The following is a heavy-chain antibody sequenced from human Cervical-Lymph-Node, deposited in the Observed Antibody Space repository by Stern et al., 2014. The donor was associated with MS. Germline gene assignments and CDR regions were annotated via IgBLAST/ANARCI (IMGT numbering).Heavy chain of an antibody. CDR1: GYSLTNTW. D-gene: IGHD6-13*01. CDR2: ISPVDSET. J-gene: IGHJ4*02. V-gene: IGHV5-51*03. CDR3: ARGRGIALRPDY. Sequence: QLVQSGAELKKPGESLRISCKGSGYSLTNTWIGWVRQMPGKGLEWMGIISPVDSETRYSPSFQGQVTISADKSINTAYLQWSSLKASDTAMYYCARGRGIALRPDYWGQGTLVTVSS.